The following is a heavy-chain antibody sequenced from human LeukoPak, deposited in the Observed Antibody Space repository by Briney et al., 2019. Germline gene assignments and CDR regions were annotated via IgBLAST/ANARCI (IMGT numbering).Heavy chain of an antibody. CDR3: ARGVPYDSWSGPHYSDY. J-gene: IGHJ4*02. Sequence: GGSLRLSCAASGFTFSSSAMSWVRQAPGKGLEWVAHIKQDGSQEYYVDSVKGRFTISRDSAKNSLYLQMNSLRAEDTAVYYCARGVPYDSWSGPHYSDYWGQGTLVTVSS. V-gene: IGHV3-7*01. CDR1: GFTFSSSA. D-gene: IGHD3-3*01. CDR2: IKQDGSQE.